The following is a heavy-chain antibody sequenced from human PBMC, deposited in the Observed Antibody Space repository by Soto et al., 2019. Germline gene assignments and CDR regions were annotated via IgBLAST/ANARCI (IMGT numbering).Heavy chain of an antibody. Sequence: QVQLVQSGAEVKKPGSSVKVSCKASGGTFSSYAISWVRQAPGQGLEWMGGIIPICGTANYAQKFQGRVTITAHESTRTAYMELSSLTSEETAVYYCARDIVVVPAAIRGDYYYYGMDVWGQGTTVTVSS. D-gene: IGHD2-2*02. V-gene: IGHV1-69*01. CDR2: IIPICGTA. J-gene: IGHJ6*02. CDR1: GGTFSSYA. CDR3: ARDIVVVPAAIRGDYYYYGMDV.